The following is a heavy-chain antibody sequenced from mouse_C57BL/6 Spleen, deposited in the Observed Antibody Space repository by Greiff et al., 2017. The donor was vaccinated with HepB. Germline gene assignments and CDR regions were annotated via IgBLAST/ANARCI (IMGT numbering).Heavy chain of an antibody. D-gene: IGHD2-2*01. Sequence: EVQLVESGGGLVKPGGSLKLSCAASGFTFSDYGMHWVRQAPEKGLEWVAYISSGSSTIYYADTVKGRFTISRDNAKNTLFLQMTSRRSEDTAMYYCERYGYEWYFDVWGTGTTVTVSS. CDR2: ISSGSSTI. CDR1: GFTFSDYG. V-gene: IGHV5-17*01. J-gene: IGHJ1*03. CDR3: ERYGYEWYFDV.